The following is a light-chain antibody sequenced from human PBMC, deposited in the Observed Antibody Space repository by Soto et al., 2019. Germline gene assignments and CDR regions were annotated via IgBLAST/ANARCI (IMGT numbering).Light chain of an antibody. Sequence: TEAPSGCGTTGQRVTISCSGSSSNIGSNYVYWYQQLPGTAPKLLIYSNNQRPSGVPDRFSGSKSGTSASLAISGLRSEDEADYYCAAWDDGLSGFHGFRPGTRVTVL. V-gene: IGLV1-47*02. J-gene: IGLJ1*01. CDR1: SSNIGSNY. CDR3: AAWDDGLSGFHG. CDR2: SNN.